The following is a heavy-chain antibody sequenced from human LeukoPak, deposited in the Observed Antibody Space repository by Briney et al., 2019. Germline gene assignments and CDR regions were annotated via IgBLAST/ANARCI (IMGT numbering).Heavy chain of an antibody. CDR1: GASISGYY. Sequence: SETLSLTCTVSGASISGYYWSWIRQPAGKGLEWLGRLSSSGNTNYNPSLRSRVTMSVDTSKNQFSLKVSSVTAADTAVYYCARDRGELYDCWGQGTLVTVSS. CDR2: LSSSGNT. D-gene: IGHD3-10*01. V-gene: IGHV4-4*07. CDR3: ARDRGELYDC. J-gene: IGHJ4*02.